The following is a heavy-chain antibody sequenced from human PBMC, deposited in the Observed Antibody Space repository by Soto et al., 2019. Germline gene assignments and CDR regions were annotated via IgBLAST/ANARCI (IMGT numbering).Heavy chain of an antibody. Sequence: QVQRVQSGAEVKKPGASVKVSCKTSGYTFTNFGLSWVRQAPGQGLEWMGWISAYNGNTNYAQNFQGRVTMTTDTSTSTAYMELRSMRSDDTAVYYCARGVTTIDYWGQGTLVTVSS. CDR3: ARGVTTIDY. D-gene: IGHD4-17*01. J-gene: IGHJ4*02. CDR2: ISAYNGNT. V-gene: IGHV1-18*01. CDR1: GYTFTNFG.